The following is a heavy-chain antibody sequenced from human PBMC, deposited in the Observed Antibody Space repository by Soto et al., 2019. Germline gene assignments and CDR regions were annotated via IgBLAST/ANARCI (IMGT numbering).Heavy chain of an antibody. CDR2: INPSGGYT. J-gene: IGHJ6*02. V-gene: IGHV1-46*01. D-gene: IGHD1-1*01. Sequence: ASVKVSCKPSGYTFSSYYMNWVRQAPGQGLEWLGIINPSGGYTTYAQRFLGRVTLTRDTSTSTAYMELRSLRSDDTAVYYCARYGVGNAVGFFYFYGMDVWGQGTTVTVSS. CDR1: GYTFSSYY. CDR3: ARYGVGNAVGFFYFYGMDV.